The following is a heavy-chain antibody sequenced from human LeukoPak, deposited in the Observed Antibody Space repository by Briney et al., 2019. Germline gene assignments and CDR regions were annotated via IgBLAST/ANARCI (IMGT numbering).Heavy chain of an antibody. V-gene: IGHV3-21*01. J-gene: IGHJ4*02. CDR1: GFTFSTYR. CDR3: ARDKDVYFDY. Sequence: GGPLRLSCAVSGFTFSTYRMNWVRQAPGKGLEWVSSISSSSSYIYYADSVKGRITISRDNAKNSLYLQMNSLRVEDTAVYYCARDKDVYFDYWGQGTLVTVSS. CDR2: ISSSSSYI.